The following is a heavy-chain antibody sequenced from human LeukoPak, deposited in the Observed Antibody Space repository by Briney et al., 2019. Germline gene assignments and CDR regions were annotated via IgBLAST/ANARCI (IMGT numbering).Heavy chain of an antibody. CDR2: FDPEDGET. Sequence: ASVKVSCKVSGYTLTELSMHWARQAPGKGLEWMGGFDPEDGETIYAQKFQGRVTMTEDTSTDTAYMELSSLRSEDTAVYYCATSLAIFGVVIYWGQGTLVTVSS. D-gene: IGHD3-3*01. V-gene: IGHV1-24*01. CDR1: GYTLTELS. CDR3: ATSLAIFGVVIY. J-gene: IGHJ4*02.